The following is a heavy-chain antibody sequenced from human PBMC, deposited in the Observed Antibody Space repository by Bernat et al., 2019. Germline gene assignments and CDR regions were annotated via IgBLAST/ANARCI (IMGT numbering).Heavy chain of an antibody. D-gene: IGHD3-22*01. CDR2: INHSGST. J-gene: IGHJ4*02. CDR1: GGSFSGYY. V-gene: IGHV4-34*01. CDR3: ASHMIVVVYFDY. Sequence: QVQLQQWGAGLLKPSETLSLTCAVYGGSFSGYYWSWIRQPPGKGLEWIGEINHSGSTNYNPSLKSRVTISVDTSKNQFSLKLSSVTAADTAVYYCASHMIVVVYFDYWGQGTLVTVSS.